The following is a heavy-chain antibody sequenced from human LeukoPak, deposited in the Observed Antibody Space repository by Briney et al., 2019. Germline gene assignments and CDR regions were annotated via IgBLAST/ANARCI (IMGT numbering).Heavy chain of an antibody. D-gene: IGHD6-13*01. J-gene: IGHJ6*02. V-gene: IGHV3-9*01. CDR1: GFTFDDYA. CDR2: ISWNSGSI. Sequence: GGSLRLTCAASGFTFDDYAMHWARQAPGKGLEWISGISWNSGSIGYADSVKGRFTISRDNAKNSLYLQMNSLRAEDTALYYCAKGRQLDYYYYGMDVWGQGTTVTVSS. CDR3: AKGRQLDYYYYGMDV.